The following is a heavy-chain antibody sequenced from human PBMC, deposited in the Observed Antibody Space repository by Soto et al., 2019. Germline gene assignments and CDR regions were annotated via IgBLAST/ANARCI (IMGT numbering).Heavy chain of an antibody. CDR1: GFTFSSYA. CDR3: ATLIVGATTPPPWFDP. V-gene: IGHV3-23*01. CDR2: ISGSGGST. D-gene: IGHD1-26*01. J-gene: IGHJ5*02. Sequence: GGSLRLSCAASGFTFSSYAMSWVRQAPGKGLEWVSAISGSGGSTYYADSVKGRFTISRDNSKNTLYLQMNSLRAEHTAVYYCATLIVGATTPPPWFDPWGQGTLVTVSS.